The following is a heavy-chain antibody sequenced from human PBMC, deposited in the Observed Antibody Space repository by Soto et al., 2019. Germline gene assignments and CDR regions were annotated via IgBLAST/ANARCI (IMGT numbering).Heavy chain of an antibody. V-gene: IGHV3-73*02. CDR1: GFTFSGSA. Sequence: EVQLVESGGGLVQPGGSLKLSCAASGFTFSGSAMHWVRQASGKGLEWVGRIRSKANSYATAYAASVKGRFTISRDDSKNTAYLQMNSLKTEDTAVYYCTSPRLYYDFWSGFNANYGMDVWGQGTTVTVSS. J-gene: IGHJ6*02. D-gene: IGHD3-3*01. CDR3: TSPRLYYDFWSGFNANYGMDV. CDR2: IRSKANSYAT.